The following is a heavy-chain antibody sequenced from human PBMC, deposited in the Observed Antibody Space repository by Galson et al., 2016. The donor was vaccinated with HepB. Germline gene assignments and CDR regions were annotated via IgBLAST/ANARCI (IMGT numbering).Heavy chain of an antibody. V-gene: IGHV4-4*02. CDR2: IYYSGST. CDR1: GGSISITNW. D-gene: IGHD6-19*01. J-gene: IGHJ2*01. Sequence: SETLSLTCALSGGSISITNWWRWVRQPPGKGLEWIGEIYYSGSTYYNPSLKSRVTISVDKSKNQFSLRLSSVTAADTAVYYCARSTGYSGGWLIYWYFDLWGRGTLVTVSS. CDR3: ARSTGYSGGWLIYWYFDL.